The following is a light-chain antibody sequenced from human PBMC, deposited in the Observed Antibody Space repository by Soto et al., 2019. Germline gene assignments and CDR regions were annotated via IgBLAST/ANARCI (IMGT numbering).Light chain of an antibody. CDR3: SSYTSSSTYV. CDR1: STDIGRYNY. J-gene: IGLJ1*01. V-gene: IGLV2-14*03. Sequence: QSVLTQPASVSGSPGQSITISCTGTSTDIGRYNYVSWYQQHPGKAPKLMIYDVSNRPSGVSNRFSGSKSGNTASLTISGLQVEDEADYYCSSYTSSSTYVFGTGTKVIVL. CDR2: DVS.